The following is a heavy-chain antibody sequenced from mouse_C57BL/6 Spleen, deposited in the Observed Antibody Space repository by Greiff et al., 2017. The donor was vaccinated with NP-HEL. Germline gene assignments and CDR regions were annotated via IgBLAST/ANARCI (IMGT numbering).Heavy chain of an antibody. CDR2: ISYDGSN. Sequence: EVKLQESGPGLVKPSQSLSLTCSVTGYSITSGYYWNWIRQFPGNKLEWMGYISYDGSNNYNPSLKNRISITRDTSKNQFFLKLNSVTTEDTATYYCAREEYGYDFDYWGQGTTLTVSS. V-gene: IGHV3-6*01. CDR3: AREEYGYDFDY. J-gene: IGHJ2*01. CDR1: GYSITSGYY. D-gene: IGHD2-10*02.